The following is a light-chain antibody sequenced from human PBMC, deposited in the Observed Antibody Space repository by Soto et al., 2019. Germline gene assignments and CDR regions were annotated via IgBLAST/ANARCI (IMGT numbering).Light chain of an antibody. CDR1: QSLLHNNGYNY. J-gene: IGKJ1*01. CDR2: MVS. Sequence: DVVMTQSPLSLPVTPGEPASISCRSNQSLLHNNGYNYLDWYLQKPGQSPQLLIYMVSYRASGVPDRFSGSGSGTDFTLTISRVEAEDVGMYYCMQPLHNPPWTLGQGTKVDIK. CDR3: MQPLHNPPWT. V-gene: IGKV2-28*01.